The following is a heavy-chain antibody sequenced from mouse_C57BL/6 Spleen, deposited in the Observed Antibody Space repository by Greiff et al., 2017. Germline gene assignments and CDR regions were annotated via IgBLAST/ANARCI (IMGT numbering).Heavy chain of an antibody. D-gene: IGHD1-1*01. CDR1: GYSITSGYY. CDR2: ISYDGSN. J-gene: IGHJ2*01. V-gene: IGHV3-6*01. CDR3: ARDGPYDGSIDY. Sequence: EVKLMESGPGLVKPSQSLSLTCSVTGYSITSGYYWNWIRQFPGNKLEWMGNISYDGSNNYNPSLKNRISITRDTSKNQFFLKLNSVTTEDTATYYCARDGPYDGSIDYWGQGTTLTVSS.